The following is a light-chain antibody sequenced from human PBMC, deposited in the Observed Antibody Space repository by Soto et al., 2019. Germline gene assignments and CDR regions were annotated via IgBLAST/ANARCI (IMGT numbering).Light chain of an antibody. J-gene: IGKJ2*01. CDR2: VAS. CDR1: QSISNY. CDR3: QQSYNTPYT. V-gene: IGKV1-39*01. Sequence: DLQMTQSPSSLSASVGDRVTITCRASQSISNYLNWYQQKPGKAPNLLIYVASSLQSGVPSRFSGSGSGTDFTLTISSLQPEDFATYYCQQSYNTPYTFGQGTKLEIK.